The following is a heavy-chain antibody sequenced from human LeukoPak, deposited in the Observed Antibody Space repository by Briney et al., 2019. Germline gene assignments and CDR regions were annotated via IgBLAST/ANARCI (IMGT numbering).Heavy chain of an antibody. D-gene: IGHD1-26*01. J-gene: IGHJ4*02. CDR1: GGSISDYY. CDR2: INHSEST. V-gene: IGHV4-34*01. CDR3: ARNRVGATGFDY. Sequence: SETLSLTCGVNGGSISDYYWAWVRQSPGKGLEWIGEINHSESTNYNPSLKSRVTISVDTSKNQFSLKLSSVTAADTAVYYCARNRVGATGFDYWGQGTLVTVSP.